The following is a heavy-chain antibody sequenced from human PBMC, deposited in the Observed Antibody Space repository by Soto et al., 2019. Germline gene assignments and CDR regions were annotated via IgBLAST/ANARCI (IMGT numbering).Heavy chain of an antibody. V-gene: IGHV3-74*01. D-gene: IGHD4-17*01. CDR2: INSDGSST. Sequence: GGSLRLSCAASGLTFSSYWMHWVRQAPGKGLVWVSRINSDGSSTNYADSVKGRFTISRDNAKNTLYLQMNSLRAEDTAVYYWALSYTVTTDYWGQGTLVTVSS. CDR1: GLTFSSYW. J-gene: IGHJ4*02. CDR3: ALSYTVTTDY.